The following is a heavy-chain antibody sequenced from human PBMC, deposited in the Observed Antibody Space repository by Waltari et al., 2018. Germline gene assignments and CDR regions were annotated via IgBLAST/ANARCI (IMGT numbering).Heavy chain of an antibody. V-gene: IGHV4-39*07. Sequence: GGSISSSSYYWGWIRQPPGKGLEWIGSIYYSGSTYYNPSLKSRVTISVDTSKNQFSLKLSSVTAADTAVYYCARREAFDIWGQGTMVTVSS. D-gene: IGHD1-26*01. CDR1: GGSISSSSYY. CDR3: ARREAFDI. J-gene: IGHJ3*02. CDR2: IYYSGST.